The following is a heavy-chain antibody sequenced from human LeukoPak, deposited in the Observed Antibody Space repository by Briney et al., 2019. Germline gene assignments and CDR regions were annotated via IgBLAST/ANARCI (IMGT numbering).Heavy chain of an antibody. CDR3: AQDDRSSSPATPAPGVY. CDR1: GFIFSSYG. V-gene: IGHV3-23*01. D-gene: IGHD6-6*01. J-gene: IGHJ4*02. Sequence: GGSLRLSCAASGFIFSSYGMHWVRQAPGKGLEWVSTVSGSGGSTRYADSVKGRFTISRDNSKHTLYLQMNSLRAEDSPIYYCAQDDRSSSPATPAPGVYWRQGVLVAVSS. CDR2: VSGSGGST.